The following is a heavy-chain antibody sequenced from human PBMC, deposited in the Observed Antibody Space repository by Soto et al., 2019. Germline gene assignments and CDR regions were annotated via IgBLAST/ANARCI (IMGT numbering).Heavy chain of an antibody. J-gene: IGHJ4*02. CDR2: INSDGSTT. D-gene: IGHD5-18*01. Sequence: EVQLVESGGGLVQPGGSLRLSCAASGFAFSSYCMNWVRQAPGKELVWVSRINSDGSTTSYADSVKGRFTISRDNAKNTLYLQMTSLRAEDTAVFYCARGGYSYGYEAFDYWGQGTLVTFAS. CDR1: GFAFSSYC. V-gene: IGHV3-74*01. CDR3: ARGGYSYGYEAFDY.